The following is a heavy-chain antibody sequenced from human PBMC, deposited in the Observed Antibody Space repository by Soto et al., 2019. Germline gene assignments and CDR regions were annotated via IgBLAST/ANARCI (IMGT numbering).Heavy chain of an antibody. V-gene: IGHV3-23*01. CDR1: GFTFSSYA. J-gene: IGHJ6*02. CDR2: ISGSGGST. D-gene: IGHD2-15*01. Sequence: PGGSLRLSCAATGFTFSSYAMSWVRQAPGKGLEWVSAISGSGGSTYYADSVKGRFTISRDNSKNTLYLQMNSLRAEDTAVDYCARDDVGVGAESYYYGMDVWGQGTTVTVSS. CDR3: ARDDVGVGAESYYYGMDV.